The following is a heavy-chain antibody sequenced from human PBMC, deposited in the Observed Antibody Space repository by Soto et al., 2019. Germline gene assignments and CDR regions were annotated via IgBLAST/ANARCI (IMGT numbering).Heavy chain of an antibody. D-gene: IGHD2-15*01. J-gene: IGHJ5*02. CDR3: ARDPCSGGSCLTWFVP. CDR1: GFTFSDYY. CDR2: ISSSGSTI. Sequence: QVQLVESGGGLVKPGGSLRLSCAASGFTFSDYYMSWISQDPGKGLEWVSYISSSGSTIYYADSVKGRFTISRDNAKNSLYLQMNSLRAEDTAVYYCARDPCSGGSCLTWFVPWGQGTLVTVSS. V-gene: IGHV3-11*01.